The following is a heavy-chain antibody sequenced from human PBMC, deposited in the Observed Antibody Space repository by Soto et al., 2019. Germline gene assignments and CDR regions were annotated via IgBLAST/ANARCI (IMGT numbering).Heavy chain of an antibody. Sequence: EVQLLESGGGLVLPGGSLRLSCEASGFTFRGCAMSWVRQAPGKGPEWVSGISGSGANTYYTDSVKGRFTVSRDNSKNILFLQMNSLRAEDTAVYYCARTQHPLPYRDYVGSYIAVWGKWTTVTVTS. D-gene: IGHD4-17*01. J-gene: IGHJ6*03. CDR3: ARTQHPLPYRDYVGSYIAV. CDR1: GFTFRGCA. V-gene: IGHV3-23*01. CDR2: ISGSGANT.